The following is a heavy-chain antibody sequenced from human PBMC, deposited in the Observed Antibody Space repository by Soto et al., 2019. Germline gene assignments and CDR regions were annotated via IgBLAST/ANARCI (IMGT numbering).Heavy chain of an antibody. D-gene: IGHD3-16*01. Sequence: QVQLVQSGAEVKKPGASVKVSCKASGYTFTSYDINWVRQATGQGLEWMGWMNPNSGNTGYAQRFKGRVSMTTNTSISTAYMELNSLRSQDTALYYCASELTSRAVDYWGQGTLVTVSS. CDR3: ASELTSRAVDY. J-gene: IGHJ4*02. V-gene: IGHV1-8*01. CDR2: MNPNSGNT. CDR1: GYTFTSYD.